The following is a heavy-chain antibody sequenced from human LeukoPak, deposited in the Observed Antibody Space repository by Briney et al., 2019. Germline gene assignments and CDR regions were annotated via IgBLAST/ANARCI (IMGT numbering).Heavy chain of an antibody. J-gene: IGHJ5*02. D-gene: IGHD4-11*01. V-gene: IGHV3-33*01. CDR2: IWYDGSNR. CDR1: GLTFSSYG. Sequence: GGSLRLSCAASGLTFSSYGMHWVRQAPGKGLEWVAVIWYDGSNRYHADSVKGRFTISRDNSKNTLYLQMNSLRAEDTAVYYCARDYSGWFDHWGQGALVTVSS. CDR3: ARDYSGWFDH.